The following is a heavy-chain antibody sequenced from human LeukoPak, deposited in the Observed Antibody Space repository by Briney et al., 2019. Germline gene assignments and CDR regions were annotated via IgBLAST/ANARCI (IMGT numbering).Heavy chain of an antibody. Sequence: GGSLRLSCAASGFTFSSYWMSWVRQAPGKGLEWVSYISSSGSTIYYADSVKGRFTISRDNAKNSLYLQMNSLRAEDTAVYYCATTVAKPHYFDYWGQGTLVTVSS. CDR3: ATTVAKPHYFDY. D-gene: IGHD4-23*01. V-gene: IGHV3-48*04. CDR2: ISSSGSTI. CDR1: GFTFSSYW. J-gene: IGHJ4*02.